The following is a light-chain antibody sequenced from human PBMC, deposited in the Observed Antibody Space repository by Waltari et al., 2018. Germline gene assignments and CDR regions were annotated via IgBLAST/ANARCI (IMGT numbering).Light chain of an antibody. CDR2: DAS. J-gene: IGKJ4*01. V-gene: IGKV3-11*01. CDR3: QQRSNLPPGLT. CDR1: QIVNNY. Sequence: IVLTQSPATLSLSPGEGATLSCRASQIVNNYLAWFQQKPGQAPRLLIYDASNRATGIPARFSGSGSGTDFTLTISSLEPEDFAVYYCQQRSNLPPGLTFGGGTKVEI.